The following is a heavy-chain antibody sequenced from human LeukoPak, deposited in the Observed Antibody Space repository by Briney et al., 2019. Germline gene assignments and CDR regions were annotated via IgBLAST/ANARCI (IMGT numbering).Heavy chain of an antibody. CDR3: ARAFTGLAVAGTDY. Sequence: GASVKVSCKASGYTFTSYGISWVRQAPGQGLEWMGWIGAYNGNTNYAQKLQGRVTMTTDTSTSTAYMELSRLRSDDTAVYYCARAFTGLAVAGTDYWGQGTLVTVSS. D-gene: IGHD6-19*01. CDR2: IGAYNGNT. CDR1: GYTFTSYG. V-gene: IGHV1-18*01. J-gene: IGHJ4*02.